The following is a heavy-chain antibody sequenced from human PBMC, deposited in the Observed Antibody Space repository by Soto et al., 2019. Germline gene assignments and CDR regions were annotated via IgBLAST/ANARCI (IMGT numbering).Heavy chain of an antibody. J-gene: IGHJ4*02. CDR3: ARRGDSRSWSHFDY. V-gene: IGHV3-7*01. D-gene: IGHD6-13*01. CDR2: IKQDESGK. Sequence: ESGGGLVQPGGSLRLSCVASGFTFSSYWMNWVRQAPGKGLEWVANIKQDESGKYYVDSVKGRFTISRDNAKNSLYLQMNSLRAEDTAVYYCARRGDSRSWSHFDYWGQGTLVTVSS. CDR1: GFTFSSYW.